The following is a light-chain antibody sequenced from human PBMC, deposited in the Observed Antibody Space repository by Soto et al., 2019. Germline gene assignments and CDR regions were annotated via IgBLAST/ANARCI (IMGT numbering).Light chain of an antibody. Sequence: EVVLTQSPATLSLSPGEGATLSCRASQSIGNYLAWYQQKPGQAPRLLIYATSNRATGIPARFSGSGSGTDFTLTISSLEPEDFAVYYCQQRSSWPFTVGPGTQVDIK. CDR2: ATS. V-gene: IGKV3-11*01. CDR1: QSIGNY. J-gene: IGKJ3*01. CDR3: QQRSSWPFT.